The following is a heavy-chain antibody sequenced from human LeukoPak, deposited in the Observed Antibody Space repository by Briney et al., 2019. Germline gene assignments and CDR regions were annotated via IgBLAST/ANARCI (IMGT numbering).Heavy chain of an antibody. CDR1: GFTFSTYG. V-gene: IGHV4-59*01. Sequence: GSLRLSCAASGFTFSTYGMSWIRQPPGKGLEWIAYIYYSGSTNYNPSLKSRVTISVDTSKNQFSLKLSSVTAADTAVYYCARVYYSNSYDYWYFDLWGRGTLVTVSS. CDR3: ARVYYSNSYDYWYFDL. D-gene: IGHD6-13*01. CDR2: IYYSGST. J-gene: IGHJ2*01.